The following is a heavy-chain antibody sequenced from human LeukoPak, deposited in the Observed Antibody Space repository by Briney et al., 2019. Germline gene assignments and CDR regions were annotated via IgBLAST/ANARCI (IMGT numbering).Heavy chain of an antibody. CDR3: ARFKGGGSYDAFDI. CDR1: GGSISSYY. Sequence: PSETLSLTCTVSGGSISSYYWSWIRQPPGKGLEWIGYIYYSGSTNYNPSLKSRVTISVDTSKKQFSLKLSSVTAADTAVYYCARFKGGGSYDAFDIWGQGTMVTVSS. CDR2: IYYSGST. V-gene: IGHV4-59*01. J-gene: IGHJ3*02. D-gene: IGHD2-15*01.